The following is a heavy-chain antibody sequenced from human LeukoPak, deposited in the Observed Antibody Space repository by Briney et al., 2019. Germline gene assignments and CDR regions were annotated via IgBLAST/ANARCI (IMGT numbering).Heavy chain of an antibody. D-gene: IGHD3-3*01. V-gene: IGHV6-1*01. CDR3: ARVRPTGITNYDFWSGAHYYYYGMDV. CDR1: GDSVSSNSAA. Sequence: SQTLSLTCAISGDSVSSNSAAWNWIRQSPSRGLEWLGRTYYRSKWYNDYAVSVKSRITINPDTSKNQFSLQLNSVTPEDTAVYYCARVRPTGITNYDFWSGAHYYYYGMDVWGQGTTVTFSS. J-gene: IGHJ6*02. CDR2: TYYRSKWYN.